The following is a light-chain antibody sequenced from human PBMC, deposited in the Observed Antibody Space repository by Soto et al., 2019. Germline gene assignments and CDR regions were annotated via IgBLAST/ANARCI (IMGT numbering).Light chain of an antibody. Sequence: EIVMTQSPATLSVSPGEGATLSCRASQSVSINFAWYQQKPGHAPRLLIYGASTRATGIPARFSGSGSGTEFTLSISSLQSEDVAVYYCQQYQNWPLTFGGGTKVEIK. CDR2: GAS. CDR3: QQYQNWPLT. V-gene: IGKV3-15*01. CDR1: QSVSIN. J-gene: IGKJ4*01.